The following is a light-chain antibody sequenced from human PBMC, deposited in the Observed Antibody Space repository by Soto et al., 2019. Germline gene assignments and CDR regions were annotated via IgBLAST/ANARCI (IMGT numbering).Light chain of an antibody. CDR1: SSNFGAGYD. CDR2: GST. CDR3: SSYTSSSTVV. J-gene: IGLJ2*01. V-gene: IGLV1-40*01. Sequence: QPVLTQPPSVSGAPGQTVTMSCTGSSSNFGAGYDVHWYQQLPGTAPKLLIYGSTNRPSGVPARFSGSKSDTSASLAITGLQAEDEADYYCSSYTSSSTVVFGGGTKLTVL.